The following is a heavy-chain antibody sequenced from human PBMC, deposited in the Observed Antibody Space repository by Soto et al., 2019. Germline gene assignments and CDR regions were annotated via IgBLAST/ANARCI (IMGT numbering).Heavy chain of an antibody. J-gene: IGHJ5*02. D-gene: IGHD1-26*01. CDR2: IYYSGST. CDR3: VTSWGS. CDR1: GGSISSHF. V-gene: IGHV4-59*11. Sequence: SETLSLTCTVSGGSISSHFWGWVRQPPGKGLEWSGSIYYSGSTNYNPSLRSRVTISVDTSKNQFSLKLSSMTAADTDVYYCVTSWGSWGQGTLVTV.